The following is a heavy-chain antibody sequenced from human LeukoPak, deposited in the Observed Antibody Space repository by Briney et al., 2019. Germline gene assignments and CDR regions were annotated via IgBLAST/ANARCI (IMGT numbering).Heavy chain of an antibody. J-gene: IGHJ3*02. V-gene: IGHV3-20*04. CDR3: ARGRRKIVVVTAKTHAFDI. CDR1: GFTFDDYG. CDR2: IRNGGST. Sequence: GGSLRLSCAASGFTFDDYGMSWVRQAPGKGLEWVSGIRNGGSTGYADSVKGRFTISRDNAKNSLYLQMNSLRAEDAALYYCARGRRKIVVVTAKTHAFDIWGQGTMVTVSS. D-gene: IGHD2-21*02.